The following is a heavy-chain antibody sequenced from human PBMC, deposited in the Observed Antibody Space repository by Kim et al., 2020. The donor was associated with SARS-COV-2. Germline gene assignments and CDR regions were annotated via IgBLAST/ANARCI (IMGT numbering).Heavy chain of an antibody. V-gene: IGHV3-30-3*01. Sequence: GGSLRLSCAASGFTFSLYNMHWVRQAPGKGLEWVTLISYNEDKKYDADSVKGRFTISRDNSKNTLYLQMNSLRGDDTAVYYCAREGRGDRDASRRGLYGVDVWGQGPTVIVSS. CDR1: GFTFSLYN. J-gene: IGHJ6*02. CDR3: AREGRGDRDASRRGLYGVDV. CDR2: ISYNEDKK. D-gene: IGHD3-10*01.